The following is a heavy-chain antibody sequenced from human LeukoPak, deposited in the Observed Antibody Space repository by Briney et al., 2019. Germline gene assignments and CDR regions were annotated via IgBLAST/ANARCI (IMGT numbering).Heavy chain of an antibody. J-gene: IGHJ3*02. CDR3: AKGFWSVVVVAAIPDAFDI. CDR1: GFTFSSYG. Sequence: GGSLRLSCAAPGFTFSSYGMHWVRQAPGKGLEWVAFIRYDGSNKYYADSVKGRFTISRDNSKNTLYLQMNSLRAEDTAVYYCAKGFWSVVVVAAIPDAFDIWGQGTMVTVSS. D-gene: IGHD2-15*01. CDR2: IRYDGSNK. V-gene: IGHV3-30*02.